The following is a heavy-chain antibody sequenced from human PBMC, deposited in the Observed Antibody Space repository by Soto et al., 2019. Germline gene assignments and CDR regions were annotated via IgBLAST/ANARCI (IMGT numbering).Heavy chain of an antibody. D-gene: IGHD1-26*01. Sequence: QVQLVQSGAEVKEPGSSVRVSCKASGGTFDNFIMNWVRQTPGRGLEWMGGIVPMLGTPTYAEKFKGRVTISATGSTSTMYMEVTSLRPEDTAIYSCARNGTYSSSLSQYSGMDVWGQGTTVTVSS. J-gene: IGHJ6*02. CDR1: GGTFDNFI. V-gene: IGHV1-69*01. CDR2: IVPMLGTP. CDR3: ARNGTYSSSLSQYSGMDV.